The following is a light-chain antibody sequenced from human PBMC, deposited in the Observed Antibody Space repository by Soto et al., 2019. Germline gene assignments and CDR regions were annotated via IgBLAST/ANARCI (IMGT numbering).Light chain of an antibody. J-gene: IGLJ2*01. V-gene: IGLV4-69*01. CDR1: SDYSTYA. CDR2: LNSDGIH. Sequence: QSVLTQSPSASASLGASVKLTCTLSSDYSTYAVAWHQQQPEKGPRYLMRLNSDGIHSKGDGIPDRFSGSSSGAERYLTMSSLQTEDEDDYYRQTWGTGIRVVFGGGTKVTVL. CDR3: QTWGTGIRVV.